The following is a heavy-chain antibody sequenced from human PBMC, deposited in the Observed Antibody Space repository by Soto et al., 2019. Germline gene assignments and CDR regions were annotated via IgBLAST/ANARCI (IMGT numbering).Heavy chain of an antibody. CDR2: ISGSSSYI. V-gene: IGHV3-21*01. CDR1: GFTFCSHN. Sequence: EVQLVESGGGLVKPGGSLRLSCAASGFTFCSHNMNWVRQAPGKGLEWVSCISGSSSYIFYADSVKGRFTISRDNAKNSLYLQMNSLRVEDTAVYYCARTDYGDYVRGAFDIWGQGTMVTVSS. J-gene: IGHJ3*02. CDR3: ARTDYGDYVRGAFDI. D-gene: IGHD4-17*01.